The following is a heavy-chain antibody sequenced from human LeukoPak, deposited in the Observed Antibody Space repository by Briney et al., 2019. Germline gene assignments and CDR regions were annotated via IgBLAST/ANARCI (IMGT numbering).Heavy chain of an antibody. CDR1: GLTFDDYA. Sequence: HPGGSLRLSCAASGLTFDDYAMHWVRQPPGKGLEWVSGISWNSGSIDYADSVKGRFTISRDNAKNSLYLQMNSLRAEDTALYYCAKEHSSGWYWKYFQHWGQGTLVTVSS. J-gene: IGHJ1*01. CDR2: ISWNSGSI. V-gene: IGHV3-9*01. CDR3: AKEHSSGWYWKYFQH. D-gene: IGHD6-19*01.